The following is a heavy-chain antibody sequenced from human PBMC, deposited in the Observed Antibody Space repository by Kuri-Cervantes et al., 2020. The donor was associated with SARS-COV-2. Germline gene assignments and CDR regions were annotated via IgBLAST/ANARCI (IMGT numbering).Heavy chain of an antibody. J-gene: IGHJ3*02. CDR3: ARGVGSSWYVDDAFDI. V-gene: IGHV1-69*05. Sequence: SVKVSCKASGGTFSSYAISWVRQALGQGLEWMGGIIPIFGTANYAQKFQGRVTITTDESTSTAYMELSSLRSEDTAVYYCARGVGSSWYVDDAFDIWGQGTMVTVSS. CDR1: GGTFSSYA. D-gene: IGHD6-13*01. CDR2: IIPIFGTA.